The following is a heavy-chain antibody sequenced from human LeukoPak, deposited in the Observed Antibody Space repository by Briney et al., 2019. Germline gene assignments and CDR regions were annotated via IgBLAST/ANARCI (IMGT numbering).Heavy chain of an antibody. CDR2: FNPNSGGT. J-gene: IGHJ3*02. V-gene: IGHV1-2*02. D-gene: IGHD3-3*01. CDR3: ARPFTIFGVVNRHANAFDI. Sequence: ASVKVSCKASGYTFTDYYMHWVRQAPGQGLEWMGWFNPNSGGTNYAQKFQGRVTMTRDTSISTAYMELSRLRSDDTAVYYCARPFTIFGVVNRHANAFDIWGQGTMVTVSS. CDR1: GYTFTDYY.